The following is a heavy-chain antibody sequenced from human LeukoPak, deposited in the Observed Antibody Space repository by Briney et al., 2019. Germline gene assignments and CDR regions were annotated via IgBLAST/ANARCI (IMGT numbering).Heavy chain of an antibody. J-gene: IGHJ5*02. CDR3: AKKYSTGLDP. CDR1: GFTFNRYG. Sequence: PGGTLRLSCAASGFTFNRYGMTWVRQAPGKGLEWVSDINGSGGSTYYADSVKGRFTISRDNSKNTLYLQMNSLRAEDTAVYFCAKKYSTGLDPWGQGTLVTVSS. D-gene: IGHD1-26*01. CDR2: INGSGGST. V-gene: IGHV3-23*01.